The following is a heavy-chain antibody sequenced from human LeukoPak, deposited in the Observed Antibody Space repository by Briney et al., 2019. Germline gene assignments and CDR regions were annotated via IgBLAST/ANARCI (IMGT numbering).Heavy chain of an antibody. J-gene: IGHJ4*02. V-gene: IGHV3-30*02. Sequence: GGSLRLSCAASGFSFSNYGMHWVRQAPGKGLEWVAFIRYDGTNKSCADSVKGRFTISRDNSKNTLYLEMNSLRVEDTAVYSCAKDLSPMVGAKIFDYWGQGTLVTVSS. CDR1: GFSFSNYG. D-gene: IGHD1-26*01. CDR2: IRYDGTNK. CDR3: AKDLSPMVGAKIFDY.